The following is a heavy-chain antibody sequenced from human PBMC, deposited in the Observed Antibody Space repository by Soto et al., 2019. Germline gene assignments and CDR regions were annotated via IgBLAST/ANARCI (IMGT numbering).Heavy chain of an antibody. J-gene: IGHJ4*02. CDR2: IKQDGSEK. Sequence: EVQLVESGGGLVQPGGSLRLSCAASGFTFNRYWMGWVRQAPGKGLEWLANIKQDGSEKYYVDSVRGRFTILRDNVENPVFLQLTTRKAETTAIYHCPRTFSALPGEKYWGQGTLVTVSS. D-gene: IGHD3-10*01. CDR1: GFTFNRYW. V-gene: IGHV3-7*01. CDR3: PRTFSALPGEKY.